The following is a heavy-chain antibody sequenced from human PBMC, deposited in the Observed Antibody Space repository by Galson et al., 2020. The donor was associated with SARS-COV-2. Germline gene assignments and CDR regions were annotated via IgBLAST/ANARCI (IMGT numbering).Heavy chain of an antibody. CDR1: GFTFSTYA. Sequence: SMKISCTTSGFTFSTYAMHWVRQAPGKRLEWVAVISYDGIHKFYGDSVRGRFTISRDDSKDTLYLQMNSLRPEDTAVYYCARDPVQIAYSSYYYGMDVWGQGTSVSVSS. CDR3: ARDPVQIAYSSYYYGMDV. J-gene: IGHJ6*02. CDR2: ISYDGIHK. V-gene: IGHV3-30*04. D-gene: IGHD5-18*01.